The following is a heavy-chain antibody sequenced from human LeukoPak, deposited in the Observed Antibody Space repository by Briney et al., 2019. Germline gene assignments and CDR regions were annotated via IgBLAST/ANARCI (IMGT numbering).Heavy chain of an antibody. Sequence: SVKVSCKASGGTFSSYAISWVRQAPGQGLEWMGGIIPIFGTANYAQKFQGRVTITADKSTSTAYMELSSLRSEDTAVYYCARDPGKDYGDYYFDYWGQRTLVTVSS. V-gene: IGHV1-69*06. CDR1: GGTFSSYA. J-gene: IGHJ4*02. CDR2: IIPIFGTA. D-gene: IGHD4-17*01. CDR3: ARDPGKDYGDYYFDY.